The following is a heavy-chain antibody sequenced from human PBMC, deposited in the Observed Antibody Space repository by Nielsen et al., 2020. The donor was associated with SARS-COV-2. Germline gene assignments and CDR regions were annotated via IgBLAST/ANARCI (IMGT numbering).Heavy chain of an antibody. CDR1: RFTFSNYA. D-gene: IGHD5-24*01. CDR2: ISGSGGST. Sequence: GGSLRLSCAASRFTFSNYAMSWVRQAPGKGLEWVSAISGSGGSTYYADSVKGRFTISRDNSKNTLYLQMNSLRAEDTALYYCAKDLRDGYNSNYYGMDVWDQGTTVTVSS. CDR3: AKDLRDGYNSNYYGMDV. J-gene: IGHJ6*02. V-gene: IGHV3-23*01.